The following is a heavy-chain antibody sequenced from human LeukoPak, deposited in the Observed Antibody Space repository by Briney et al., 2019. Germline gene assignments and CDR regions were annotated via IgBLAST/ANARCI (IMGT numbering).Heavy chain of an antibody. V-gene: IGHV3-48*03. CDR1: GFTFRSFE. D-gene: IGHD6-19*01. Sequence: GGSLRLSCAASGFTFRSFEINWVRQAPGKGLEWVSYVSSSGSTIYYADSLKGRFTVSRDNAKNSLYLQMNSLRAEDTAAYYCARVAAGYYGVDVWGKGTTVSVSS. CDR2: VSSSGSTI. CDR3: ARVAAGYYGVDV. J-gene: IGHJ6*04.